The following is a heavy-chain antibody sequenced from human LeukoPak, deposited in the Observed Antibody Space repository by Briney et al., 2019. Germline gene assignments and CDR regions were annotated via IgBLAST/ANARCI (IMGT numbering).Heavy chain of an antibody. CDR1: GFTFSSYA. J-gene: IGHJ4*03. Sequence: AGGSLRLSCAASGFTFSSYAMIWVCQAPGKGLEWASAISGSGGSTYYADSVKGRFTVSRDNSKNTLYLQMESLRVEDTAVYYCQARHGYWGHGTLVTVSS. V-gene: IGHV3-23*01. CDR3: QARHGY. D-gene: IGHD6-6*01. CDR2: ISGSGGST.